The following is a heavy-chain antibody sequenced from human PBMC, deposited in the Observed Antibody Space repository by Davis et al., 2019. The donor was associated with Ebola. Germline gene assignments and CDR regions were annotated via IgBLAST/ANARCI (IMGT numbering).Heavy chain of an antibody. D-gene: IGHD3-22*01. J-gene: IGHJ4*02. CDR2: INHSGST. V-gene: IGHV4-61*08. CDR1: GGSINTGDFH. CDR3: ARVAYYYDSSGYSRGGFDY. Sequence: MPSETLSLTCTVSGGSINTGDFHWSWIRQPPGKGLEWIGEINHSGSTNYSPSLKSRVTISVDTSKNQFSLKLSSVTAADTAVYYCARVAYYYDSSGYSRGGFDYWGQGTLVTVSS.